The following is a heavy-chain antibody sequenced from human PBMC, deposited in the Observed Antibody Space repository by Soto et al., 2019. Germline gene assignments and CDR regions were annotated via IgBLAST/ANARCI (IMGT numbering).Heavy chain of an antibody. J-gene: IGHJ3*02. Sequence: ASVKVSCKVSGYTLTELSMHWVRQAPGKGLEWMGGFDPEDGETIYAQKFQGRVTMTEDTSTDTAYMELSSLRSEDTAVYYCAIPLGDGYNRRGAFDIWGQGTMATVSS. CDR2: FDPEDGET. CDR3: AIPLGDGYNRRGAFDI. D-gene: IGHD3-10*01. CDR1: GYTLTELS. V-gene: IGHV1-24*01.